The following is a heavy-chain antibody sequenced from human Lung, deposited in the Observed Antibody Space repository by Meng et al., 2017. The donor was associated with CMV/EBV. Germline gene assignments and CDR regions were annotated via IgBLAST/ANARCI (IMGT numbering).Heavy chain of an antibody. CDR2: LSGYNGYT. CDR3: ARKTFYHGSGSYYNVNYNYYYGMDV. D-gene: IGHD3-10*01. V-gene: IGHV1-18*01. J-gene: IGHJ6*02. Sequence: WGRQAPGGGLEWMGWLSGYNGYTIYTQSLQGRVTMTIEESRSTAYMELRGLRLDDTAVYYCARKTFYHGSGSYYNVNYNYYYGMDVWGQGTAVTVSS.